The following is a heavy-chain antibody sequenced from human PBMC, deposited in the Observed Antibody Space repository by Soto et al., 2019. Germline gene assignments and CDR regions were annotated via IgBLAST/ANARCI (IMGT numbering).Heavy chain of an antibody. CDR1: GNSISSSNYY. Sequence: QLQLQESGPGLVKPSETLSLTCSVSGNSISSSNYYWGWIRQSPGKGLEWIGSIYYSGSTYYNPSLKCRVSMSLYMSENRISLQLISLTAADTAVYYCACYELLTVYFPQFLSDYWGQGTLVTLSA. CDR2: IYYSGST. J-gene: IGHJ4*02. D-gene: IGHD3-9*01. V-gene: IGHV4-39*02. CDR3: ACYELLTVYFPQFLSDY.